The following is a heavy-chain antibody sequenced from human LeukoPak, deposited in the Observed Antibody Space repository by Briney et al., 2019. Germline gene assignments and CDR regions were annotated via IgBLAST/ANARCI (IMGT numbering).Heavy chain of an antibody. J-gene: IGHJ4*02. Sequence: GGSLRLSCAASGFTFSGSAMHWVRQASGKGLERVGRIRSKANSYATAYAASVKGRFTISRDDSKNTAYLQMNSLRAEDTAVYYCARPDSSGYWATDYWGQGTLVTVSS. CDR3: ARPDSSGYWATDY. V-gene: IGHV3-73*01. D-gene: IGHD3-22*01. CDR2: IRSKANSYAT. CDR1: GFTFSGSA.